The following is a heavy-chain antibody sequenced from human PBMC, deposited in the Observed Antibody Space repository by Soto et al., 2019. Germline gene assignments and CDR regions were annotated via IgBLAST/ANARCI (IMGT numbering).Heavy chain of an antibody. V-gene: IGHV3-30-3*01. CDR3: TVPVGLGGGVGTPGH. D-gene: IGHD2-8*02. Sequence: QVQLVESGGGVVQPGGSLRLSCAASGFIFSDHAMHWFRQAPGKGLEWVTVISNDGSRKFYAESLKGRLTISRDNLKSRLSLQMDSLTKEDTSVYYCTVPVGLGGGVGTPGHWGQGTLVTVSS. CDR2: ISNDGSRK. J-gene: IGHJ1*01. CDR1: GFIFSDHA.